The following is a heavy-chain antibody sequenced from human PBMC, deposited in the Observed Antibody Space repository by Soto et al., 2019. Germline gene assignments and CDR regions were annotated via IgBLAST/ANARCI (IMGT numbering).Heavy chain of an antibody. J-gene: IGHJ6*02. D-gene: IGHD2-2*01. CDR1: GGSVSSHY. V-gene: IGHV4-59*02. Sequence: SETLSLTCSVSGGSVSSHYWSWIRQPPGNGLEWIGYIDYSGRTHYNPSLKSRVTMSVDTSRNQFSLTVSSVTAADTAVYYCARDRDILVVPPDKWRHFYCYGLAVWGQGTTVTVS. CDR3: ARDRDILVVPPDKWRHFYCYGLAV. CDR2: IDYSGRT.